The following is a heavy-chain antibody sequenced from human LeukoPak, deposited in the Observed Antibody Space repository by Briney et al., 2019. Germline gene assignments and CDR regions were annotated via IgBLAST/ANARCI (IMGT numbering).Heavy chain of an antibody. CDR2: IYYSGRT. CDR1: GCSIYSYY. Sequence: PSETLSLTCTVSGCSIYSYYWSWIQQPPGKGLEWAGYIYYSGRTNYKPSLTRRVTISVDTSKNQFSLKVSSVAAADTPGHCCALSGSSSGWSLIDYSAQGALATVSS. J-gene: IGHJ4*02. V-gene: IGHV4-59*01. D-gene: IGHD6-19*01. CDR3: ALSGSSSGWSLIDY.